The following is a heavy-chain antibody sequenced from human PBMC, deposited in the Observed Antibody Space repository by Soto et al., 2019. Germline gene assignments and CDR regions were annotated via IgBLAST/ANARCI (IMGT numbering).Heavy chain of an antibody. D-gene: IGHD6-13*01. CDR2: IIPIFGTA. CDR3: RYSSSWPTGPKFDY. V-gene: IGHV1-69*13. CDR1: GGTFSSYA. Sequence: GASVKVSCKASGGTFSSYAISWVLQAPGQGLEWMGGIIPIFGTANYAQKFQGRVTITADESTSTAYMELSSLRSEDTAVYYCRYSSSWPTGPKFDYWGQGTLVTVSS. J-gene: IGHJ4*02.